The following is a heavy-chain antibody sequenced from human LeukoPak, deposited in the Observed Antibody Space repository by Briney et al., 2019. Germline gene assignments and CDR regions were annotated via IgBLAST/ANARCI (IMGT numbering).Heavy chain of an antibody. J-gene: IGHJ4*02. CDR1: GYTLTGYY. CDR3: ARDMLGGFFDY. Sequence: ASVKVSCKASGYTLTGYYMHWVRQAPGQGLEWMGRINPNSGGTNYAQKFQGRVTMTRDTSISTAYMELSRLRSDDTAVYYCARDMLGGFFDYWGQGTLVTVSS. CDR2: INPNSGGT. V-gene: IGHV1-2*06. D-gene: IGHD2-8*01.